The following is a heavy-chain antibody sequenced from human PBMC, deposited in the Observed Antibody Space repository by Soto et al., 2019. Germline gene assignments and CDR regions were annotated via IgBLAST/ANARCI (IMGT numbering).Heavy chain of an antibody. J-gene: IGHJ4*02. CDR1: GLAFSSYW. CDR2: IRGSGDSA. V-gene: IGHV3-23*01. Sequence: GGSLSLSCVVSGLAFSSYWTSWVRQAPGEGRGWVSAIRGSGDSAYYADSVRGRFTNSRDRSKNTLYLQMNSLRAEDTAIYYCAKARGDYEMDFDSWGQGTLVTVSS. D-gene: IGHD4-17*01. CDR3: AKARGDYEMDFDS.